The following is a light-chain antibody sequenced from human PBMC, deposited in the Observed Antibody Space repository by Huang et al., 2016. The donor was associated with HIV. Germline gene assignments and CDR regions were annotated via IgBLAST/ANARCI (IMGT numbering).Light chain of an antibody. J-gene: IGKJ1*01. Sequence: IVLTPSPGTLSVSPGERATLSCRASHSVRSSYLAWYRQNPGQAPRLRIYGASSRATGIPDRFSGSGSGTDFTLTISRLEPEDFAVYYCQQYDSSPWTFGQGTKVEIK. CDR2: GAS. V-gene: IGKV3-20*01. CDR3: QQYDSSPWT. CDR1: HSVRSSY.